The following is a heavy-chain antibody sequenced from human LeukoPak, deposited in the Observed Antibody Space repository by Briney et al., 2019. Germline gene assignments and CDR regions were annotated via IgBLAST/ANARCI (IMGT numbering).Heavy chain of an antibody. D-gene: IGHD2-2*01. J-gene: IGHJ6*02. Sequence: GGSLRLSCAASGFTFSSYSMNWVRQAPGKGLEWVSSISSSSSYIYYADSVKGRFTISRDNAKNSLYLQMNSLRAEDTAVYYCARCISAARNYGMDVWGQGATVTVSS. CDR2: ISSSSSYI. CDR1: GFTFSSYS. CDR3: ARCISAARNYGMDV. V-gene: IGHV3-21*01.